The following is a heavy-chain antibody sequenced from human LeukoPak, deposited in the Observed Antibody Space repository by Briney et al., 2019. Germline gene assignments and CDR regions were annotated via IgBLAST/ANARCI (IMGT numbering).Heavy chain of an antibody. D-gene: IGHD3-16*02. CDR2: ISSSSSYI. Sequence: GGSLRLSCAASGFTFSSYSMNWVRQAPGKGLEWVSSISSSSSYIYYADSVKGRFTISRDNAKNSLYLQMCSLRAEDTAVYYCASLSASFAFDIWGQGTMVTVSS. V-gene: IGHV3-21*01. J-gene: IGHJ3*02. CDR1: GFTFSSYS. CDR3: ASLSASFAFDI.